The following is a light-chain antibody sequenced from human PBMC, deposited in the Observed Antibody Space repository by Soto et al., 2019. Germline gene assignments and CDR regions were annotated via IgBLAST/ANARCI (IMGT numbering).Light chain of an antibody. CDR1: SSDVGDYDY. CDR2: EVS. CDR3: QSYDSSLSGYV. Sequence: QSALTQPASVSGSPGQSITISCTGTSSDVGDYDYVSWYQQHPGKAPKLMIYEVSNRPSGVPDRFSGSKSGTSASLAITGLQAEDEADYYCQSYDSSLSGYVFGTGTKVTVL. V-gene: IGLV2-14*01. J-gene: IGLJ1*01.